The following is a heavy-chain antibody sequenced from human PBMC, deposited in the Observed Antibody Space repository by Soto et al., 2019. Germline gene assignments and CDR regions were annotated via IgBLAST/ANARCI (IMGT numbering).Heavy chain of an antibody. V-gene: IGHV3-23*01. Sequence: GGSLERCCGACGFAGRRYVVGWVGRGPGKGLEWVSAISGSGGSTYYGDSVKGRFTISRDNSKNTLYLQMNSLRAEDTAVYYCAKVRADYYDSRRPIPSWRSGTLVTVS. CDR3: AKVRADYYDSRRPIPS. J-gene: IGHJ5*02. CDR2: ISGSGGST. D-gene: IGHD3-22*01. CDR1: GFAGRRYV.